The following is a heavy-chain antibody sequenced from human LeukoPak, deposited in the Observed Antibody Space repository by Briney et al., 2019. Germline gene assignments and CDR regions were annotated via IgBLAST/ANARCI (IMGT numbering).Heavy chain of an antibody. CDR2: ISGSGGST. Sequence: GGSLRLSCAASGFTFSSFAMTWVRQAPGEGLEWVSTISGSGGSTYYADSVKGRFTISRDNSKNTLYLQMNSLRAEDTAVYYCAKARSSTVTTSFDYWGQGTLVTVST. CDR3: AKARSSTVTTSFDY. J-gene: IGHJ4*02. CDR1: GFTFSSFA. V-gene: IGHV3-23*01. D-gene: IGHD4-17*01.